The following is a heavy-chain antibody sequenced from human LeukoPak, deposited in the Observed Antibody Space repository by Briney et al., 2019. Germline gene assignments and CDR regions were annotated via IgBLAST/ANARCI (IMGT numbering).Heavy chain of an antibody. V-gene: IGHV4-39*07. D-gene: IGHD5-18*01. CDR2: IYYSGST. CDR3: ARGCGYSYGPPDY. J-gene: IGHJ4*02. CDR1: GGSISSSSYY. Sequence: SETLSLTCTVSGGSISSSSYYWGWIRQPPGKGLEWIGSIYYSGSTYYNPSLKSRVTISVDTSKNQFSLKLSSVTAADTAVYYCARGCGYSYGPPDYWGQGTLVTVSS.